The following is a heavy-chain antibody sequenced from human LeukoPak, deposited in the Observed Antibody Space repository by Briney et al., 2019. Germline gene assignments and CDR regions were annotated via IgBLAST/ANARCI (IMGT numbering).Heavy chain of an antibody. J-gene: IGHJ4*02. CDR1: GFTFSSYA. CDR2: ISGSGGST. CDR3: ARDMWGSTDY. V-gene: IGHV3-23*01. D-gene: IGHD2-15*01. Sequence: GGPLRLSCAASGFTFSSYAMSWVRQAPGKGLEWVSTISGSGGSTYYADSVKGRFTISRDNSKNTLYLQMNSLRAEDTAVYYCARDMWGSTDYWGQGTLVTVSS.